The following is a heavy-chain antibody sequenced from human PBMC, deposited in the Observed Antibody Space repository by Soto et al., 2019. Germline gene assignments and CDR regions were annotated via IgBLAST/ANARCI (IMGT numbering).Heavy chain of an antibody. CDR1: GGSISSGDYY. Sequence: SETLSLTCTVSGGSISSGDYYWSWIRQPPGKGLEWIGYIYYSGSTYYNPSLKSRVTISVDTSKNQFSLKLSSVTAADTAVYYCARAGYSSSWYVPFDYWGQGTLVTVSS. D-gene: IGHD6-13*01. V-gene: IGHV4-30-4*01. J-gene: IGHJ4*02. CDR2: IYYSGST. CDR3: ARAGYSSSWYVPFDY.